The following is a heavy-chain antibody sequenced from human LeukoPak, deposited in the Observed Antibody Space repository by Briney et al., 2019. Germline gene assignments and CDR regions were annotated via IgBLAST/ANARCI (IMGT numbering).Heavy chain of an antibody. Sequence: PGGSLRLSCAASGFIFSNYGMHWGRQAPGKGLEWVAVISYDGSNKYYADSVKGRFTISRDNSKNTLYLQMNSLRAEDTAVYYCAKDTKPRLAAAAPFHWGQGTLVTVSS. J-gene: IGHJ4*02. D-gene: IGHD6-13*01. CDR1: GFIFSNYG. CDR3: AKDTKPRLAAAAPFH. V-gene: IGHV3-30*18. CDR2: ISYDGSNK.